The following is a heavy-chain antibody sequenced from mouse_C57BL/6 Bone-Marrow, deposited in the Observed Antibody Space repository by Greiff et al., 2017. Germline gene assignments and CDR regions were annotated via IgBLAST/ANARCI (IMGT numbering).Heavy chain of an antibody. Sequence: QVQLQQSGAELVKPGASVKMSCKASGYTFTSYWITWVKQRPGQGLEWIGDIYPGSGSTNYNEKFKSKATLTVDTSSSTAYMQLSSLTSEDSAVYYCARWGVTTGWFAYWGQGTLVTVSA. CDR2: IYPGSGST. CDR3: ARWGVTTGWFAY. CDR1: GYTFTSYW. V-gene: IGHV1-55*01. D-gene: IGHD2-2*01. J-gene: IGHJ3*01.